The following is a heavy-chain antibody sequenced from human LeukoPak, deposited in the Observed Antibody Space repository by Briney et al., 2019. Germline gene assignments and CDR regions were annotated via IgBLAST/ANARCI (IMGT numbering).Heavy chain of an antibody. D-gene: IGHD3-10*02. Sequence: PGGSLRLSCAASGFTFSSYEMNWVRQAPGKGLEWVSYISSSGSTIYYADSVKGRFTISRDNAKNSSYLQMNSLRAEDTAVYYCAELGITMIGGVWGKGTTVTISS. CDR2: ISSSGSTI. V-gene: IGHV3-48*03. CDR3: AELGITMIGGV. CDR1: GFTFSSYE. J-gene: IGHJ6*04.